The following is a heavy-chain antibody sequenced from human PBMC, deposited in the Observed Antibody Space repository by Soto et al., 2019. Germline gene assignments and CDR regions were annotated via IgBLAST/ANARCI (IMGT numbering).Heavy chain of an antibody. D-gene: IGHD3-10*01. Sequence: QVQLQESGPGLVKPSQTLSLTCTVSGGSISSGGYYWSWIRQHPGKVLEWIGYIYYSGSTYYNPSLKSRVTISVATSKNQFSLKLSSVTAADTAVYYCARGPGVELRTIDYWGQGTLVTVSS. CDR3: ARGPGVELRTIDY. CDR1: GGSISSGGYY. V-gene: IGHV4-31*03. J-gene: IGHJ4*02. CDR2: IYYSGST.